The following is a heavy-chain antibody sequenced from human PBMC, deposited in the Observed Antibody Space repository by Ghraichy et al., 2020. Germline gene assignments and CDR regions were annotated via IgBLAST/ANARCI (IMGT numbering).Heavy chain of an antibody. D-gene: IGHD2-8*01. CDR2: TYYRSKWYH. J-gene: IGHJ3*02. CDR3: ARGSNYAFDN. V-gene: IGHV6-1*01. Sequence: SQTLSLTCAISGDSVSSNSAHWNWIRQSPSRGLEWLGRTYYRSKWYHDFAVSVKSRVTVNPDTSKNQFSLQLNSVTPEDTAVYYCARGSNYAFDNWGQGAMVTVSS. CDR1: GDSVSSNSAH.